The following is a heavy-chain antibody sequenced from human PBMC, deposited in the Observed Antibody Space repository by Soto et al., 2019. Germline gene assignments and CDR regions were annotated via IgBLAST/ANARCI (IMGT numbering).Heavy chain of an antibody. V-gene: IGHV3-64*01. D-gene: IGHD2-15*01. CDR3: ARGVVVVAATYGMDV. CDR2: ISSNGGST. CDR1: GFTFSSYA. Sequence: EVQLVESGGGLVQPGGSLRLSCAASGFTFSSYAMHWVRQAPGKGLEYVSAISSNGGSTYYANSVKGRFTISRDNSXXTLYLQMGSLRAEDMAVYYCARGVVVVAATYGMDVWGQGTTVTVSS. J-gene: IGHJ6*02.